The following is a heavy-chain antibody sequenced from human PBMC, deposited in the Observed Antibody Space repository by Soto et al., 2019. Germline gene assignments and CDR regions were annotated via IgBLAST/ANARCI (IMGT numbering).Heavy chain of an antibody. D-gene: IGHD5-12*01. J-gene: IGHJ4*02. CDR3: AKDLGDGYNTGLDC. V-gene: IGHV3-9*01. Sequence: EVQLVESGGGLVQPGRSLRLSCAASGFTFDNYAMHWLRQAPGKGLEWVSTITSNSGSIGYADSVKGRFTISRDNAKSSLYLQMNSLRAEDTALYYCAKDLGDGYNTGLDCWGQGSLVTVSS. CDR1: GFTFDNYA. CDR2: ITSNSGSI.